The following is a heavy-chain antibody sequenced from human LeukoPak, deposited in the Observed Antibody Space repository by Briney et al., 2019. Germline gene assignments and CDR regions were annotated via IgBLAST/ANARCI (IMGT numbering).Heavy chain of an antibody. D-gene: IGHD1-26*01. CDR1: GGSFSGYY. CDR3: AKSDGIYSGSYSY. Sequence: SETLSLTCAVYGGSFSGYYWSWIRQPPGKGLEWIGEINHSGSTNYNPSLKSRVTISVDTSKNQFSLKLSSVTAADTAVYYCAKSDGIYSGSYSYWGQGTLVTVSS. V-gene: IGHV4-34*01. CDR2: INHSGST. J-gene: IGHJ4*02.